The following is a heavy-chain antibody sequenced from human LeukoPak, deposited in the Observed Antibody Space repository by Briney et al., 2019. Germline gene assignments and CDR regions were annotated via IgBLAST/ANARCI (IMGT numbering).Heavy chain of an antibody. D-gene: IGHD3-22*01. CDR1: GGSISSSNW. CDR3: ARRPYDSSGYYATDAFDI. Sequence: PSETLSLTCAVSGGSISSSNWWSWVRQPPGKGLEWIGEMYYSGSTNYNPSLKSRVTISVDKSKNQFSLKLSSVTAADTAVYYCARRPYDSSGYYATDAFDIWGQGTMVTVSS. J-gene: IGHJ3*02. CDR2: MYYSGST. V-gene: IGHV4-4*02.